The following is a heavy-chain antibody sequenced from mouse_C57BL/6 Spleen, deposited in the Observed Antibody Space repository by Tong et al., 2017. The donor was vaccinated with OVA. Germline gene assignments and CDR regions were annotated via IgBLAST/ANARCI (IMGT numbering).Heavy chain of an antibody. Sequence: EVQLQESGGGLVKPGGSLKLSCAASGFTFSSYGMSWVRQTPDKRLEWVATISSGGSYTYYPDSVKGRFTISRDNAKNTLYLQMSSLKSEDTAMYYCARHVLVFDYWGQGTTLTVSS. CDR1: GFTFSSYG. J-gene: IGHJ2*01. V-gene: IGHV5-6*01. D-gene: IGHD4-1*01. CDR2: ISSGGSYT. CDR3: ARHVLVFDY.